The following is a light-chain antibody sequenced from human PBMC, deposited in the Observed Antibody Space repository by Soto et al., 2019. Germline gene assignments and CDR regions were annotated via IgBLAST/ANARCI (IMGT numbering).Light chain of an antibody. CDR1: QAMNTY. CDR3: RQLHSYPIT. CDR2: GAS. V-gene: IGKV1-9*01. Sequence: DIQLTQSPSFLSASVGDRVTISCRASQAMNTYIAWYQQRPGAAPKLLVYGASTLYTGVPSRFSGSESGAVFTLTISSLQPEDFATYYCRQLHSYPITFGQGTRLEIK. J-gene: IGKJ5*01.